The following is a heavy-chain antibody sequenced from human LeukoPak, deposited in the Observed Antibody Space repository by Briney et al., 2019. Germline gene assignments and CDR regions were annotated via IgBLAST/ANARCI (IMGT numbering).Heavy chain of an antibody. CDR2: INHSGST. Sequence: SETLSLTCAVCGGSFSGYYWSWIRQPPGKGLEWIGEINHSGSTNYNPSLKSRVTISVDTSKNQFSLKLSSVTAADTAVYYCARDPPAQYSRFDPWGQGTLVTVSS. J-gene: IGHJ5*02. CDR1: GGSFSGYY. CDR3: ARDPPAQYSRFDP. V-gene: IGHV4-34*01. D-gene: IGHD2/OR15-2a*01.